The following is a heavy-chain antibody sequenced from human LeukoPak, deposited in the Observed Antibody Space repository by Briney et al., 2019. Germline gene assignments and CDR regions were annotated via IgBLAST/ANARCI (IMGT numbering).Heavy chain of an antibody. V-gene: IGHV4-34*01. CDR2: INHSGST. Sequence: SETLSLTCAVYGGSFSGYYWSWIRQPPGKGLEWIGEINHSGSTNYNPSLKSRVTISVDTSKYQFSLKLSSVTAADTAVYYCARVSPYYDFWSGYYSAFDIWGQGTMVTVSS. CDR3: ARVSPYYDFWSGYYSAFDI. CDR1: GGSFSGYY. J-gene: IGHJ3*02. D-gene: IGHD3-3*01.